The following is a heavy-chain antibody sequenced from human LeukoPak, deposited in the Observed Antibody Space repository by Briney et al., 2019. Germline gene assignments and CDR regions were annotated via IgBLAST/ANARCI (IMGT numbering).Heavy chain of an antibody. Sequence: PGRSLRLSCAASGFTFSSYGIHWFRQAPGKGLEWVAVIWYDGSNKYYADSVKARFTISRDNSKNTLYLQMNSLRAEDTAVYYCARGMTYFDYWGQGTLVTVSS. V-gene: IGHV3-33*01. CDR3: ARGMTYFDY. CDR1: GFTFSSYG. CDR2: IWYDGSNK. J-gene: IGHJ4*02.